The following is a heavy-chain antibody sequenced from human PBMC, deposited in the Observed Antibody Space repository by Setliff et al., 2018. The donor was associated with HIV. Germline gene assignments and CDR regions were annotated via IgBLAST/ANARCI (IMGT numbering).Heavy chain of an antibody. J-gene: IGHJ6*03. CDR3: ARHSDSSSWPPGGYYHYMDV. CDR1: GGSISSSSYY. CDR2: IYYTGST. D-gene: IGHD6-13*01. Sequence: PSETLSLTCTVTGGSISSSSYYWGWIRQPPGKGLELIGSIYYTGSTYYHPSLGGRVPLSVDMSRNQFSLRLTSVTAADTGVYYCARHSDSSSWPPGGYYHYMDVWGKGTTVTVSS. V-gene: IGHV4-39*01.